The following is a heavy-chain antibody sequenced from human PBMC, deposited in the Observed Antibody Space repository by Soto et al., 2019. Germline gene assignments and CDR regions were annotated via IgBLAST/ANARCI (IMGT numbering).Heavy chain of an antibody. CDR2: IYPGDSDN. CDR1: GYSFSNYW. Sequence: GESLKISCKGSGYSFSNYWIGWVRQMPGKGLEWMGIIYPGDSDNRYSPSFQGQVTISADKSISTAYLQWSSLRASDTAMYYCAVGGDWFFFDMWAQGTLVTVSS. V-gene: IGHV5-51*01. CDR3: AVGGDWFFFDM. D-gene: IGHD2-21*02. J-gene: IGHJ3*02.